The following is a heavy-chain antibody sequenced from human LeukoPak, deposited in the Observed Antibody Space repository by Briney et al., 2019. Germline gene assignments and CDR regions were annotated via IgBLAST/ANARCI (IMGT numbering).Heavy chain of an antibody. Sequence: PGGSLRLSCAASGFTFSSYSMNWVRQAPGKGLEWVANIKQDGSEKSYVDSVKGRFTISRDNARNSLYLQMNSLRAEDTALYYCARDGDTVLTRGYYYYMDVWGKGTTVTVSS. V-gene: IGHV3-7*01. J-gene: IGHJ6*03. CDR3: ARDGDTVLTRGYYYYMDV. CDR1: GFTFSSYS. CDR2: IKQDGSEK. D-gene: IGHD4-23*01.